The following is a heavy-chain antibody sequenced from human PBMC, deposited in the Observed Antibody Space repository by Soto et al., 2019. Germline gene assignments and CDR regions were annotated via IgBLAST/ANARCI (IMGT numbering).Heavy chain of an antibody. Sequence: ASVKVSCKASGGSFTYTLSWVRQAPGQGLEWMGGIIPIFGTANYAQKFQGRVTITTDESTTTAYTELSTLRSEDTAVYYCARLHSHGTYGMDVWGQGTTVTVSS. D-gene: IGHD5-18*01. CDR2: IIPIFGTA. J-gene: IGHJ6*02. CDR1: GGSFTYT. V-gene: IGHV1-69*05. CDR3: ARLHSHGTYGMDV.